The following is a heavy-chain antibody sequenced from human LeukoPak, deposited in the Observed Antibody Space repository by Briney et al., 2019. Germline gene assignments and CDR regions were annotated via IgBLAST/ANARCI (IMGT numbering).Heavy chain of an antibody. D-gene: IGHD2-2*01. V-gene: IGHV4-4*07. CDR1: GGSLGSYY. CDR2: IYTSGST. CDR3: ARDLSYCSSTRCYAPYYFDY. J-gene: IGHJ4*02. Sequence: SETLSLTCSVSGGSLGSYYWSWIRQPAGKGLEWIGRIYTSGSTNYNPSLRSRATISVDKSKSQFSLKLTSVTAADTAVYYCARDLSYCSSTRCYAPYYFDYWGQGTLVTVSS.